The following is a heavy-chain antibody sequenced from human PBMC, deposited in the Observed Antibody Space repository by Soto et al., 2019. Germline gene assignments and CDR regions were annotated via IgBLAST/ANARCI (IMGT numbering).Heavy chain of an antibody. Sequence: QVQLVQSGAEVKKPGSSVKVSCKASGGTFSSNAISWVRQAPGQGLEWMGGIIPIFGTANYAQKFQGRATITADESTSTAYMELSSLRSEDTAVYYCARDGTGYSSSWYYYYGMDVWGHGTTVTVSS. V-gene: IGHV1-69*01. CDR2: IIPIFGTA. D-gene: IGHD6-13*01. CDR1: GGTFSSNA. J-gene: IGHJ6*02. CDR3: ARDGTGYSSSWYYYYGMDV.